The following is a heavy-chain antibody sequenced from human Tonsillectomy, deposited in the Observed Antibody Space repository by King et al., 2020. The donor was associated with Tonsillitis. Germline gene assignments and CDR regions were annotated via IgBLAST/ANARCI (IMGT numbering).Heavy chain of an antibody. CDR3: ARSAFMGYDSSDYYYMDV. CDR2: ISSRGKYI. V-gene: IGHV3-21*01. J-gene: IGHJ6*03. D-gene: IGHD3-22*01. CDR1: GFIFSSYT. Sequence: VQLVESGVGLVKPGGSLRLSCSSSGFIFSSYTMNWVRQAPGKWLEWVSSISSRGKYIYYAGSMKGRFTIFSDNAKNLLHLQMNSLRADDTAVYYCARSAFMGYDSSDYYYMDVWGTGTTVTVSS.